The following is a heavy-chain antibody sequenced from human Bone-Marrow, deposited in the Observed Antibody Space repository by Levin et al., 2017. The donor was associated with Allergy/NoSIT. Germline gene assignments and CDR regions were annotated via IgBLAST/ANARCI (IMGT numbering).Heavy chain of an antibody. Sequence: PGGSLRLSCKGSGYSFTSYWIGWVRQMPGKGLEWMGIIYPGDSDTRYSPSFQGQVTISADKSISTAYLQWSSLKASDTAMYYCAREGGRDSSGYEVDIWGQGTMVTVSS. CDR1: GYSFTSYW. CDR3: AREGGRDSSGYEVDI. V-gene: IGHV5-51*01. D-gene: IGHD3-22*01. J-gene: IGHJ3*02. CDR2: IYPGDSDT.